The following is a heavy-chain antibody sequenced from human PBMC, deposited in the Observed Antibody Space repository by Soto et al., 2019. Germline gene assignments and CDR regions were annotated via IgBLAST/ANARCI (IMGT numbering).Heavy chain of an antibody. CDR2: IVDGGDS. CDR3: ARGTAEYDSTGYPLSA. D-gene: IGHD3-22*01. CDR1: GVTVSMRRND. J-gene: IGHJ1*01. V-gene: IGHV3-53*01. Sequence: PGGALRLCCVVSGVTVSMRRNDIGWVRQAPGKGLEWGAGIVDGGDSYEADSVKGRFTISRDNAQKALDLQMKSLRAEDTAANDCARGTAEYDSTGYPLSAWGRGNLVTVSS.